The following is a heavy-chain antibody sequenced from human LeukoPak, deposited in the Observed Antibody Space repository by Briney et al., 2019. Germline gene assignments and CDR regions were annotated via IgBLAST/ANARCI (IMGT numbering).Heavy chain of an antibody. J-gene: IGHJ4*02. Sequence: SSETLSLTCAVSGGSISRSNWWSWVRQPPGRGLEWIGEIYHSGSTNYNPSLKSRVTISVDTSKNQFSLKLSSVTAADTAVYYCARLPGIAAAGEGGGIDYWGQGTLVTVSS. CDR3: ARLPGIAAAGEGGGIDY. V-gene: IGHV4-4*02. CDR2: IYHSGST. D-gene: IGHD6-13*01. CDR1: GGSISRSNW.